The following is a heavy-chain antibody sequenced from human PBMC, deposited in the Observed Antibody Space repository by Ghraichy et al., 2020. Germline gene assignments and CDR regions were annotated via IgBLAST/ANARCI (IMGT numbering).Heavy chain of an antibody. V-gene: IGHV3-48*01. D-gene: IGHD3-22*01. CDR2: ISSSSSTI. Sequence: GGSLRLSCAASGFTFSRYSMNWVRQAPGKGLEWVSYISSSSSTIYYADSVKGRFTISRDNAKNSLYLQMNSLRAEDTAVYYCALEGGDSSGYISSDGMDVWGQGTTVTVSS. CDR3: ALEGGDSSGYISSDGMDV. J-gene: IGHJ6*02. CDR1: GFTFSRYS.